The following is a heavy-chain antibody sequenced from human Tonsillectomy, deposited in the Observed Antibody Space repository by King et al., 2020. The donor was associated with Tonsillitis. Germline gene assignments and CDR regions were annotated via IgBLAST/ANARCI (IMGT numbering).Heavy chain of an antibody. Sequence: VQLVESGGGLMPPGGSLRLSCAASGFAFSKCAMSWVRQAPGKGLEWVSGISDSGATTYYADSVKGRFTISRDNSKNNLYLQMNSLRAEDTAVYYCAKAGPDGVQNYFPSYAPSDCWGQGTLVTVSS. CDR3: AKAGPDGVQNYFPSYAPSDC. D-gene: IGHD2-8*01. J-gene: IGHJ4*02. CDR1: GFAFSKCA. CDR2: ISDSGATT. V-gene: IGHV3-23*04.